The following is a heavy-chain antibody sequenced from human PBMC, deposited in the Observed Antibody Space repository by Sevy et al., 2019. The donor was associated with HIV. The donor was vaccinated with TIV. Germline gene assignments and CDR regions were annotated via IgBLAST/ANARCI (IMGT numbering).Heavy chain of an antibody. V-gene: IGHV3-30*02. CDR3: AKDQGYNWNTEGFFDY. J-gene: IGHJ4*02. Sequence: GGSLRLSCAASAFSFSTNGMHWVRQAPGKGLEWVAFIRYDGSNKFYTDSVKGRFTISRDNSKNPLYLQMNSLTTEDTAVYYCAKDQGYNWNTEGFFDYWGQGTLVTVSS. D-gene: IGHD1-20*01. CDR2: IRYDGSNK. CDR1: AFSFSTNG.